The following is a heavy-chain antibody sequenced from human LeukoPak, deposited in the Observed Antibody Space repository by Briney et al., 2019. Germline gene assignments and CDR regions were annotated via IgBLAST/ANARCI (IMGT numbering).Heavy chain of an antibody. CDR3: ANGGGEDWPFDY. D-gene: IGHD3-16*01. J-gene: IGHJ4*02. Sequence: PGGSLRLSGAASGFTFRNYAMSWVRQAPGKWLDCVSTLSVGGTTYDADSVGGRFIIPRNNSKKTLYLQMNSLRAEDPAIYYCANGGGEDWPFDYWGQGTLVTVSS. V-gene: IGHV3-23*01. CDR2: LSVGGTT. CDR1: GFTFRNYA.